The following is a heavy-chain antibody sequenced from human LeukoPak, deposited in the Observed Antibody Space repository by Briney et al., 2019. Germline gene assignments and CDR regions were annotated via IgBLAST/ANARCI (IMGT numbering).Heavy chain of an antibody. CDR3: AKVDGDY. D-gene: IGHD3/OR15-3a*01. CDR1: GFTFSSYG. V-gene: IGHV3-30*18. Sequence: GGSLKLSCAASGFTFSSYGMHWVRQAPGKGLEWVAVISYDGSNKYYADSVKGRFTISRDNSKNTLYLQMNSLRAEDTAVYYCAKVDGDYWGQGTLVTVSS. J-gene: IGHJ4*02. CDR2: ISYDGSNK.